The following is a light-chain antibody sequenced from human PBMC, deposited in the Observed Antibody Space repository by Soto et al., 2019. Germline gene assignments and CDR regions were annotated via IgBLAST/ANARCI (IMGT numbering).Light chain of an antibody. CDR1: SSNIGAGYD. Sequence: QSVLTQPPSVSGAPGQRVTISCTGSSSNIGAGYDVHWYQQLPGTAPKLLIYGNSNRPSGVPDRFSGSKSGTSASLAITGLQAEDEADYYCQSYDSLLSGVVFGGGTKLTVL. CDR2: GNS. V-gene: IGLV1-40*01. CDR3: QSYDSLLSGVV. J-gene: IGLJ2*01.